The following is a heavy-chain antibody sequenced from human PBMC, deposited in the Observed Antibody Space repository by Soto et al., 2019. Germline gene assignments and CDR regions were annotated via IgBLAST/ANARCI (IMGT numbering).Heavy chain of an antibody. Sequence: SETLSLTCTVSGASISSYYWSWIRQPPGKGLEWVGYIYYSGSTNYNPSLKSRVTMSVDTSKNQFSLKLSSVTAADTAVYYCGRAGHHDFSTGPGLDVGGQGTTATVS. CDR1: GASISSYY. CDR2: IYYSGST. J-gene: IGHJ6*02. CDR3: GRAGHHDFSTGPGLDV. V-gene: IGHV4-59*01. D-gene: IGHD3-3*01.